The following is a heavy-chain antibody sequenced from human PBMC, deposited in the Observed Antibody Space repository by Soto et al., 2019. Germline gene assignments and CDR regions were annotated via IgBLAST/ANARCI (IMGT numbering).Heavy chain of an antibody. CDR1: GVTFSNYA. V-gene: IGHV3-30*09. CDR3: AREMGRFRGVNNWLDP. J-gene: IGHJ5*02. CDR2: ISDEGTNK. D-gene: IGHD1-26*01. Sequence: QVQLVESGGGVGQPRWSPRLSCAASGVTFSNYAIHWVRQDPGKVREWLAVISDEGTNKYYPDSVKGRFAISRDNSRTTLYIQMNSLRSEDTAIYYCAREMGRFRGVNNWLDPLGQGTLVTFSS.